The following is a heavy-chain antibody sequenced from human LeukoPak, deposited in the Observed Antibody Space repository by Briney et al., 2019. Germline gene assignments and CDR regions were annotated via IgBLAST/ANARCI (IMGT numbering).Heavy chain of an antibody. D-gene: IGHD3-22*01. CDR2: ISAYNGNT. V-gene: IGHV1-18*01. J-gene: IGHJ4*02. Sequence: ASVKVSCKASGYTFTSYGISWVRQAPGQGLEWMGWISAYNGNTNYAQKLQGRVTMTTDTSTSTAYMELRSLRSDDTAVYYCARARPYYDSSGYYYESDYWGQGTLVTVS. CDR3: ARARPYYDSSGYYYESDY. CDR1: GYTFTSYG.